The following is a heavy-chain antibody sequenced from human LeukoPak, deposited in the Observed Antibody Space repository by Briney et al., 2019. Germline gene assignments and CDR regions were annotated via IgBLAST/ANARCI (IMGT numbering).Heavy chain of an antibody. CDR2: ISGSGGST. Sequence: LPGGSLRLSCAASGFTVSSNYMSWVRQAPGKGLEWVSAISGSGGSTYYADSVKGRFTISRDNSKNTLYLQMNSLRAEDTAVYYCAKGLYGDYRVGFDYWGQGTLVTVSS. CDR1: GFTVSSNY. J-gene: IGHJ4*02. V-gene: IGHV3-23*01. D-gene: IGHD4-17*01. CDR3: AKGLYGDYRVGFDY.